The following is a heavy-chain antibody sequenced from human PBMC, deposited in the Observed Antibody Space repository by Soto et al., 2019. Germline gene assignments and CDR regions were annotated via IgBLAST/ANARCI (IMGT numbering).Heavy chain of an antibody. V-gene: IGHV4-34*01. J-gene: IGHJ6*02. Sequence: NPSETLSLTCAVYGGSFSGYYWSWIRQPPGKGLEWIGDINHSGSTNYNPSLKSRVTISVDTSKNQFSLKLSSVTAADTAVYYCARGQDYYGMDVWGQGTTVTVS. CDR2: INHSGST. CDR1: GGSFSGYY. CDR3: ARGQDYYGMDV.